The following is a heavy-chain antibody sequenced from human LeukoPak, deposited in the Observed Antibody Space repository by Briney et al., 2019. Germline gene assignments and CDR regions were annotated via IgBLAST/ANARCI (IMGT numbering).Heavy chain of an antibody. J-gene: IGHJ5*02. Sequence: GGSLRLSCTASGFTFSSYTMSWVRQAPGKGLMYISRNNGDGSTTNYADVVKGRFTMSRDNVKNTLYLQMNSLRVEDTAVYYCARDPRNVGLAPWGQGTLVTVSS. D-gene: IGHD2-15*01. CDR1: GFTFSSYT. CDR2: NNGDGSTT. V-gene: IGHV3-74*01. CDR3: ARDPRNVGLAP.